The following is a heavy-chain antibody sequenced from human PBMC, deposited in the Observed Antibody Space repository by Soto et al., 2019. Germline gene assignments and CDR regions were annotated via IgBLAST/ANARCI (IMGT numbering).Heavy chain of an antibody. J-gene: IGHJ4*02. Sequence: GGSLRLSCAASGFTFSSYAMSWVRQAPGKGLEWVSAISGSGGSTYYADSVKGRFTISRDNSKNTLYLQMNSLRAEDTAVYYCAKDVTGITGTTPFDYWGQGTLVTVSS. V-gene: IGHV3-23*01. CDR2: ISGSGGST. D-gene: IGHD1-7*01. CDR3: AKDVTGITGTTPFDY. CDR1: GFTFSSYA.